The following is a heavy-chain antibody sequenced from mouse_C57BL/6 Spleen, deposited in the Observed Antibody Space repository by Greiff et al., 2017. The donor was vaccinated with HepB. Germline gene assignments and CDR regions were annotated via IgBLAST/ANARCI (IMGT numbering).Heavy chain of an antibody. V-gene: IGHV10-3*01. CDR2: IRSKSSNYAT. Sequence: DVMLVESGGGLVQPKGSLKLSCAASGFTFNTYAMHWVRQAPGKGLEWVARIRSKSSNYATYYADSVKDRFTISRDDSQSMLDLQMNNLKTEDTAMYYCVRGDFVNTAMDYWGQGTSVTVSS. D-gene: IGHD5-1-1*01. CDR1: GFTFNTYA. CDR3: VRGDFVNTAMDY. J-gene: IGHJ4*01.